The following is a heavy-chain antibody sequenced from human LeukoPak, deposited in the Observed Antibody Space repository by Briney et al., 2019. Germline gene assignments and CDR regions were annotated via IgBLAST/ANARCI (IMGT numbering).Heavy chain of an antibody. V-gene: IGHV1-2*02. J-gene: IGHJ4*02. Sequence: ASVKVSCKASGYTFTGYYMHWVRQAPGQGLEWMGWINPSSGGTNYAQKFQGRVTMTRDTSISTAYMELSRLRSDDTAVYYCARVPHMVRGDWSFDYWGQGTLVTVSS. CDR2: INPSSGGT. CDR3: ARVPHMVRGDWSFDY. CDR1: GYTFTGYY. D-gene: IGHD3-10*01.